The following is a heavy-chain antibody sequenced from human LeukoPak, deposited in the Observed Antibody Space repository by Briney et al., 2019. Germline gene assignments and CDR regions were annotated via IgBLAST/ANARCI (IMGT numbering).Heavy chain of an antibody. V-gene: IGHV1-3*01. Sequence: ASVKVSCKASGYTFTSYAMHWVRQAPGQRLEWMGWINAGNGNTKYSQKFQGRVTITRDTSASTAYMELSSLRSEDTAVYYCARGSGRMEDSSGWPYYYYYYGMDVWGQGTTVTVSS. CDR1: GYTFTSYA. CDR2: INAGNGNT. D-gene: IGHD6-19*01. CDR3: ARGSGRMEDSSGWPYYYYYYGMDV. J-gene: IGHJ6*02.